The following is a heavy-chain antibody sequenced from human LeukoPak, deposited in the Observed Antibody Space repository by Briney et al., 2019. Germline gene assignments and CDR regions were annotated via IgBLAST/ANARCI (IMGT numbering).Heavy chain of an antibody. CDR2: IYSGGST. Sequence: GGSLRLSCAASGFTVSSNYMSWVRQAPGKGLEWVSLIYSGGSTYYADSVKGRFTISRDNSKNTLYLQMNSLRAEDTAVYYCAKRSCDSSGYYYIEYFQHWGQGTLVTVSS. CDR1: GFTVSSNY. V-gene: IGHV3-53*01. CDR3: AKRSCDSSGYYYIEYFQH. D-gene: IGHD3-22*01. J-gene: IGHJ1*01.